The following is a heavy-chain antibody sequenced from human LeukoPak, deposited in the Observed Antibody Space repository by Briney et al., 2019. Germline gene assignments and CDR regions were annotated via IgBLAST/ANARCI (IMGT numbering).Heavy chain of an antibody. CDR2: INPSGGST. D-gene: IGHD1-26*01. J-gene: IGHJ5*02. V-gene: IGHV1-46*01. Sequence: ASVNVSCKASGYTFTSYYMHWVRQAPGQGLEWMGIINPSGGSTSYAQKFQGRVTITTDESTSTAYMELSSLRSEDTAVYYCAREDSGEVGATYWNWFDPWGQGTLVTVSS. CDR3: AREDSGEVGATYWNWFDP. CDR1: GYTFTSYY.